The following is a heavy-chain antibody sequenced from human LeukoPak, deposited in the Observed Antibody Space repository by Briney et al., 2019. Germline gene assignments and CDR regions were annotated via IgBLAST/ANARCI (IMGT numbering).Heavy chain of an antibody. D-gene: IGHD3-10*01. CDR3: AKEHYYGSGSYPPRYNYYGMDV. CDR2: MSYDGSSK. V-gene: IGHV3-30*04. CDR1: GFTFSSYA. J-gene: IGHJ6*02. Sequence: GGSLRLSCAASGFTFSSYAMHWVRQAPGKGLEWVAVMSYDGSSKYYADSVKGRFTVSRDNSKNTLNLQMNSLRVEDTAVYYCAKEHYYGSGSYPPRYNYYGMDVWGQGTTVTVSS.